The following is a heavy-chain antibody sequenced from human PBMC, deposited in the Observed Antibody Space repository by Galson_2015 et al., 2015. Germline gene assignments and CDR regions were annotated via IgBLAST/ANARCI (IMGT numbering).Heavy chain of an antibody. CDR2: TYYRSKWYN. D-gene: IGHD6-19*01. Sequence: CAISGDSVSSNSAAWNWIRQSPSRGLEWLGRTYYRSKWYNDYAVSVKSRITINPDTSKNQFSLQLNSVTPEDTAVYYCARDKGIAVAGISLAPDLFGYYYYYMDVWGKGTTVTVSS. CDR1: GDSVSSNSAA. V-gene: IGHV6-1*01. J-gene: IGHJ6*03. CDR3: ARDKGIAVAGISLAPDLFGYYYYYMDV.